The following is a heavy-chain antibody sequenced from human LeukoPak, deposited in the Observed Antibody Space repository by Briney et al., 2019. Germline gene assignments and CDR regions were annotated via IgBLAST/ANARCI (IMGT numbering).Heavy chain of an antibody. CDR2: IGIDSGNT. V-gene: IGHV3-48*01. J-gene: IGHJ4*02. D-gene: IGHD1-1*01. CDR1: GFTFSDYS. CDR3: ARDYNYAFDN. Sequence: PGGSLRLSCAASGFTFSDYSIKWVRRAPGKGVEGISYIGIDSGNTNYADGVKGGFTISGDKAKNSLYLQMNSLRVEVTAVYYCARDYNYAFDNWGQGTLVTASS.